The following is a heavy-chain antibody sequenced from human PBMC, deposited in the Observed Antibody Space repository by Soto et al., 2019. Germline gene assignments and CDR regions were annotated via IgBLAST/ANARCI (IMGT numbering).Heavy chain of an antibody. CDR3: ARATYPLGEGEYFQH. V-gene: IGHV5-51*01. CDR1: GYSFTSYW. D-gene: IGHD3-10*01. J-gene: IGHJ1*01. CDR2: IYPGDSDT. Sequence: PGESLKISCKGSGYSFTSYWIGWVRQMPGKGLEWMGIIYPGDSDTRYSPSFQGQVTISADKSISTAYLQWSSLKASDTAMYYCARATYPLGEGEYFQHWGQGTLVTVSS.